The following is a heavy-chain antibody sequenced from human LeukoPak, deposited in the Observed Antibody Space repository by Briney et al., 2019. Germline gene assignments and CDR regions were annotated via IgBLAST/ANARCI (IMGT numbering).Heavy chain of an antibody. CDR3: ARGSKYYYDSSGYPY. D-gene: IGHD3-22*01. Sequence: ASVKVSCKASGYMFTRYGISWVRQAPGQGLEWMGWISAYNGNTNYAQKLQGRVTMTTDTSTSTAYMELRSLRSDDTAVYYCARGSKYYYDSSGYPYWGQGTLVTVSS. V-gene: IGHV1-18*01. CDR2: ISAYNGNT. J-gene: IGHJ4*02. CDR1: GYMFTRYG.